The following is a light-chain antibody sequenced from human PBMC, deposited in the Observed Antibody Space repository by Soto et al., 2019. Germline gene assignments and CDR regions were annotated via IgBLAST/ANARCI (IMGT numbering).Light chain of an antibody. CDR1: HSISTY. CDR2: AAS. Sequence: DIQMTQSPSSLSASVGDRVTITCRASHSISTYLNWCHQKPGKAPDLLIYAASSLQSGVPSRFSGSGSGTDFTLTITGLQLEDFATYYCQQNYSIPITFGQGTRLEIK. J-gene: IGKJ5*01. V-gene: IGKV1-39*01. CDR3: QQNYSIPIT.